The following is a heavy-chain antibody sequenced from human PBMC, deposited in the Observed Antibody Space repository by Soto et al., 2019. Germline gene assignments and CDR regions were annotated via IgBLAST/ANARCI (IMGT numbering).Heavy chain of an antibody. V-gene: IGHV3-30-3*01. CDR2: ISYDGSNK. CDR1: GFTFSSYA. J-gene: IGHJ5*02. D-gene: IGHD6-19*01. CDR3: ARPLPRRIAVAGYNWFDP. Sequence: QVQLVESGGGVVQPGRSLRLSCAASGFTFSSYAMHWVRQDPGKGLEWVAVISYDGSNKYYADSVKGRFTISRDNSKNTLYLQMNSLRAEDTAVYYCARPLPRRIAVAGYNWFDPWGQGTLVTVSS.